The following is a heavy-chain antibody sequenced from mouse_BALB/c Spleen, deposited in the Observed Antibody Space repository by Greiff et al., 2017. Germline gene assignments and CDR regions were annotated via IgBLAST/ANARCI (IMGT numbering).Heavy chain of an antibody. J-gene: IGHJ3*01. Sequence: QVQLKQSGPGLVAPSQSLSITCTVSGFSLTSYGVHWVRQPPGKGLEWLGVIWAGGSTNYNSALMSRLSISKDNSKSQVFLKMNSLQTDDTAMYYCARESNWDRAWFAYWGQGTLVTVSA. CDR1: GFSLTSYG. D-gene: IGHD4-1*01. V-gene: IGHV2-9*02. CDR3: ARESNWDRAWFAY. CDR2: IWAGGST.